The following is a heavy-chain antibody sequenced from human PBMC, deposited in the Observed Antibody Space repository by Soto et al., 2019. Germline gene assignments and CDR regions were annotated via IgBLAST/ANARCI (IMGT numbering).Heavy chain of an antibody. J-gene: IGHJ5*02. CDR1: GGSMSSYY. D-gene: IGHD2-2*01. V-gene: IGHV4-59*08. CDR3: ASWGVYCTSTSCFERWFDP. Sequence: QVQLQESGPGLVKPSETLSLTCTVSGGSMSSYYWSWIRQPPGKGLEWIGYIYYSGSTNYNPSLKSRVTISVHTSKKQFSLKLSSVTAADTAVHYCASWGVYCTSTSCFERWFDPWGQGILVTVSS. CDR2: IYYSGST.